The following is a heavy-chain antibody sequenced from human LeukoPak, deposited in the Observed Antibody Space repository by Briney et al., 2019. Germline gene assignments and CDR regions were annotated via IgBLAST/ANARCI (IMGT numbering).Heavy chain of an antibody. CDR3: ARGRESHGHYFHF. CDR1: GGTFNNYA. D-gene: IGHD1-26*01. CDR2: IFPLFETT. Sequence: ASVKVSCKASGGTFNNYAINWVRQAPGQGLEWMGGIFPLFETTNYAQGFKGRVTITADDSTSTAYMELNSLRTEDTAVYYCARGRESHGHYFHFWGQGTLATVSS. J-gene: IGHJ4*02. V-gene: IGHV1-69*01.